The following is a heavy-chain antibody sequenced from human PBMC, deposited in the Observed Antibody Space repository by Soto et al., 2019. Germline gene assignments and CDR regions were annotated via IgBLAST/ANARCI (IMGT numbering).Heavy chain of an antibody. Sequence: QVQLVQSGAEVKKPGSSVKVSCRASGGFFRNYVMTWVRQASGQGLEWMGGIIRVFETRTYAQKCQGRVTITADDSTSTVSMEMSNLRSEDTAVYFCSFHSDSNSYSRFDFWGQGTLVTVSS. CDR1: GGFFRNYV. J-gene: IGHJ4*02. D-gene: IGHD4-4*01. CDR3: SFHSDSNSYSRFDF. CDR2: IIRVFETR. V-gene: IGHV1-69*01.